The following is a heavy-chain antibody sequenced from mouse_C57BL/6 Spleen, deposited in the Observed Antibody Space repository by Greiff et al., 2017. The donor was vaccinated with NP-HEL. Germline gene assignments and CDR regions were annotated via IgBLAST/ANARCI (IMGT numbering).Heavy chain of an antibody. D-gene: IGHD2-4*01. CDR2: IYPGSGST. Sequence: QVQLKQSGAELVKPGASVKMSCKASGYTFTSYWITWVKQRPGQGLEWIGDIYPGSGSTNYNEKFKSKATLTVDTSSSTAYMQLSSLTSEDSAVYYCAREGYDYDFDYWGQGTTLTVSS. J-gene: IGHJ2*01. CDR1: GYTFTSYW. CDR3: AREGYDYDFDY. V-gene: IGHV1-55*01.